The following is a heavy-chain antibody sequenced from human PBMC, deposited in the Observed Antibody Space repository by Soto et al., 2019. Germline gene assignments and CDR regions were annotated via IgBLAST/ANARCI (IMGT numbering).Heavy chain of an antibody. D-gene: IGHD5-12*01. CDR2: ISGSGGST. Sequence: LRLSCSASGFTFSSYAISWIHQAPGKGLEWVSAISGSGGSTYYADSVKGRFTISRDNSKNTLYLQMNSLRAEDTAGYYCAKRSIVASSIDYWGQGTLVTVST. V-gene: IGHV3-23*01. CDR3: AKRSIVASSIDY. CDR1: GFTFSSYA. J-gene: IGHJ4*02.